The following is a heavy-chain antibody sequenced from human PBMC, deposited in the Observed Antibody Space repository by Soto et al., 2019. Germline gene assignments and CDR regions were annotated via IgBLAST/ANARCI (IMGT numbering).Heavy chain of an antibody. CDR1: GGTFSNYP. V-gene: IGHV1-69*12. J-gene: IGHJ2*01. CDR3: ARGNHMCLQLWYSDL. Sequence: QVQLVQSGAEVKKPGSSVKVSCKASGGTFSNYPISWVRQAPGQGLEWMGGIIPIFGTVNYAQKCQGRVTIPADESTSTAYIELSSLRSEDTAVYYCARGNHMCLQLWYSDLWGRGTLVTVSS. CDR2: IIPIFGTV. D-gene: IGHD1-1*01.